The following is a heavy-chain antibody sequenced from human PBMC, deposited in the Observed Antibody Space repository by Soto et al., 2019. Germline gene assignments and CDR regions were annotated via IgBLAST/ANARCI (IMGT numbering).Heavy chain of an antibody. D-gene: IGHD5-18*01. V-gene: IGHV4-39*01. CDR2: IYYSGST. CDR1: GGSISSSSYY. CDR3: ALQYDTAMAHNWFDP. J-gene: IGHJ5*02. Sequence: SETLSLTCTVSGGSISSSSYYWGWIRQPPGKGLEWIGSIYYSGSTYYNPSLKSRVTISVDTSKNQFSLKLSSVTAADTAVYYCALQYDTAMAHNWFDPWGQGTLVTVSS.